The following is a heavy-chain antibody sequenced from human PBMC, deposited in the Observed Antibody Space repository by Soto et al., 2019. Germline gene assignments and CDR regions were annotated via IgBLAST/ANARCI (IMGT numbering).Heavy chain of an antibody. V-gene: IGHV5-51*01. CDR3: ARALGGEYYDRRSWYSAY. CDR2: IYPGDFDI. CDR1: GYKFIDYW. D-gene: IGHD3-16*01. J-gene: IGHJ4*02. Sequence: GESLKISCKGSGYKFIDYWIGWVRQVPGKGLEWMGSIYPGDFDIKYGPSFQGQVTISADKSITTVYLQWSSLKASDTGIYYCARALGGEYYDRRSWYSAYWGQGTQVTVYS.